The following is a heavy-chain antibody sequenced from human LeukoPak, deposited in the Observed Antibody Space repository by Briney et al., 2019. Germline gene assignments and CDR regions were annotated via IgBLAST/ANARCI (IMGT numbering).Heavy chain of an antibody. D-gene: IGHD6-19*01. CDR3: AKGGYSSGWSFDY. Sequence: GGSLRLSCAASGFTFSTFSMNWVRQAPGKGLEWVSSFTVSSSTYIYYADSVKGRFTISRDNSKNTLFLQMNSLRAEDTAVYYCAKGGYSSGWSFDYWGQGSLVTVSS. CDR2: FTVSSSTYI. CDR1: GFTFSTFS. V-gene: IGHV3-21*04. J-gene: IGHJ4*02.